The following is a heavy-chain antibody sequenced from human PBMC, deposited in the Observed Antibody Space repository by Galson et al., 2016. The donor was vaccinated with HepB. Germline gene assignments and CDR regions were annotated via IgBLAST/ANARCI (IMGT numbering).Heavy chain of an antibody. V-gene: IGHV4-39*01. CDR1: SGSISSSRYY. Sequence: SETLSLTCTVSSGSISSSRYYWGWIRQPPGKGLEWIGIVYYSGTAYYDPSLKSRVSISVDTSKNQFSLRLSSVTAGDTAVYFCASHCGGDCYNNLAVAFDIGGRGTMVTVSS. CDR3: ASHCGGDCYNNLAVAFDI. CDR2: VYYSGTA. J-gene: IGHJ3*02. D-gene: IGHD2-21*01.